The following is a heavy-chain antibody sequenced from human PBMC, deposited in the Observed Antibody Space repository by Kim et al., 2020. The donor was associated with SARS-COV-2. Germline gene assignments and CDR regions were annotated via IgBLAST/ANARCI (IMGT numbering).Heavy chain of an antibody. Sequence: GGSLRLSCAASGFTFSSYEMNWVRQAPGKGLEWVSYISSSGSTIYYADSVKGRFTISRDNAKNSLYLQMNSLRAEDTAVYYCARGYDILIRTVAFDIWGQGTMVTVSS. V-gene: IGHV3-48*03. CDR3: ARGYDILIRTVAFDI. CDR2: ISSSGSTI. CDR1: GFTFSSYE. J-gene: IGHJ3*02. D-gene: IGHD3-9*01.